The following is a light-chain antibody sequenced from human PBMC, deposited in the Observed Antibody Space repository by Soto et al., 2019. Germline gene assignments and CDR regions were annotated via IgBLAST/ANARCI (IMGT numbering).Light chain of an antibody. J-gene: IGKJ1*01. CDR1: QSISTW. V-gene: IGKV1-5*03. CDR3: QQYNSYYPA. Sequence: DIQMTQSPSTLSASVGDRVTITCRASQSISTWLAWYQQEPGKAPQLLIHKASSIQSGVPSRFSGSGSGTHFTLPITRLHPDDIATYYSQQYNSYYPAIGQGTRMEIK. CDR2: KAS.